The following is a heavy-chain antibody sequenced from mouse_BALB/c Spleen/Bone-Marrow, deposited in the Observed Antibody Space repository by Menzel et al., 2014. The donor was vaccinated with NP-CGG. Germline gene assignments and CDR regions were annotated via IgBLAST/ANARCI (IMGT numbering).Heavy chain of an antibody. V-gene: IGHV1-77*01. CDR3: ARGVYGYHFDY. J-gene: IGHJ2*01. D-gene: IGHD1-2*01. Sequence: QVQLQQSGPELVKPGASVKMSCKASGYTFTDYVIRWVKQRAGQGLEWIGEIYPGSGSPYYNEKLKGKASLTADKSSNAAYMELSSLTSEDSAVYCGARGVYGYHFDYWGQGTTLTVSS. CDR2: IYPGSGSP. CDR1: GYTFTDYV.